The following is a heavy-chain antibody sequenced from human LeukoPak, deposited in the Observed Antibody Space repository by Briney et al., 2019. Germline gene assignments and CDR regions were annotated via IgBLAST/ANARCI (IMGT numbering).Heavy chain of an antibody. V-gene: IGHV4-59*01. Sequence: SETLSLTCTVSGGSISSYYWSWIRQPPGKGLEWIGYIYYSGSTNYNPSIKSRVTISVDTSKNQFSLKLSSVTAADTAVYYCARVPYYYDSSGYYPWGQGTLVTVSS. D-gene: IGHD3-22*01. CDR2: IYYSGST. J-gene: IGHJ5*02. CDR3: ARVPYYYDSSGYYP. CDR1: GGSISSYY.